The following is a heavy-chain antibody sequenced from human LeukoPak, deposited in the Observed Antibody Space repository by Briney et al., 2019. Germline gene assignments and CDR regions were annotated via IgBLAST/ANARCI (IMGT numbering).Heavy chain of an antibody. CDR3: ARGGLGSDFWSGYHDY. CDR1: GFTFSSYS. D-gene: IGHD3-3*01. V-gene: IGHV3-21*01. J-gene: IGHJ4*02. Sequence: GGSLRLSCAASGFTFSSYSMNWVRQAPGKGLEWASSISSSSTYIYYADSVKGRFTISRDNAKNSLYLQMNSLRAEDTAVYYCARGGLGSDFWSGYHDYWGQGTLVTVSS. CDR2: ISSSSTYI.